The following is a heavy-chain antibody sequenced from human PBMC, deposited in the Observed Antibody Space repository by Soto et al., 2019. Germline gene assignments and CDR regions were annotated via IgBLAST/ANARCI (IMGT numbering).Heavy chain of an antibody. Sequence: QVQLRDSGPGLVKPSGTLSLTCAVSGDSISNSRWWTWVRQPPGKGLEWIGDIFHSGDTNYNPSLKSRVFISVDKSQNQFSLKVSSVTAADTAVYFCAYSTGWYRHDVWGQGTLVTVSS. CDR2: IFHSGDT. CDR3: AYSTGWYRHDV. D-gene: IGHD6-19*01. CDR1: GDSISNSRW. J-gene: IGHJ3*01. V-gene: IGHV4-4*02.